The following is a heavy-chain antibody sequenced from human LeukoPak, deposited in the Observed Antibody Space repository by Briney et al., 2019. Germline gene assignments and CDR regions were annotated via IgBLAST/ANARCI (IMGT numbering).Heavy chain of an antibody. J-gene: IGHJ4*02. Sequence: KPSETLSLTCAVYGGTFSGYYWSWIRQPPGKGLEWIGEINHSGSTNYNPSLKSRVTISVDTSKNQFSLKLSSVTAADTAVYYCARSRFLNYYDSSGYYYANYYFDYWGQGTLVTVSS. CDR2: INHSGST. CDR3: ARSRFLNYYDSSGYYYANYYFDY. CDR1: GGTFSGYY. D-gene: IGHD3-22*01. V-gene: IGHV4-34*01.